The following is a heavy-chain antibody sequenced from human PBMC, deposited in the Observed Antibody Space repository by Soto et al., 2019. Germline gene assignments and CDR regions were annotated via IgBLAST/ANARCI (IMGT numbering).Heavy chain of an antibody. V-gene: IGHV4-59*01. CDR2: IYYSGST. Sequence: SETLSLTCTVSGGSISSYYWSWIRQPPGKGLEWIGYIYYSGSTNYNPSLKSRVTISVDTSKNQFSLKLSSVTAADTAVYYCARTDYYGSGNYMDVWGKGTTVTVSS. D-gene: IGHD3-10*01. J-gene: IGHJ6*03. CDR1: GGSISSYY. CDR3: ARTDYYGSGNYMDV.